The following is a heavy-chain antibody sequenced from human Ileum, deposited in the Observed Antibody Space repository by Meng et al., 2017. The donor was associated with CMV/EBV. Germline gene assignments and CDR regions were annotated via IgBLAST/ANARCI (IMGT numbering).Heavy chain of an antibody. CDR3: ARITSGWYYFDY. Sequence: GDSASSNNAAWNWIRQSPSRGLEGLGRTYYRSRWCNDSAVSVKGRISINADTYKNQFSMQLNSVTTEDTAVYYCARITSGWYYFDYWGQGTLVTVSS. CDR1: GDSASSNNAA. J-gene: IGHJ4*02. D-gene: IGHD6-19*01. V-gene: IGHV6-1*01. CDR2: TYYRSRWCN.